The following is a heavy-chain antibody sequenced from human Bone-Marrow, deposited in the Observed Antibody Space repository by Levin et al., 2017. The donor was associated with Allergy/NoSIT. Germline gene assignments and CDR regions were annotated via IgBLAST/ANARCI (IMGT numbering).Heavy chain of an antibody. Sequence: SGGSLRLSCSASGFIFSNHEMNWVRQAPGKGLEWISYISSSGSTVYYADSVRGRFTISRDNTKNSLSLQMISLRAEDTAVYYCARAHLGDADTSVDNWLDPWGQGTLVTVSS. D-gene: IGHD3-16*01. CDR3: ARAHLGDADTSVDNWLDP. CDR1: GFIFSNHE. V-gene: IGHV3-48*03. J-gene: IGHJ5*02. CDR2: ISSSGSTV.